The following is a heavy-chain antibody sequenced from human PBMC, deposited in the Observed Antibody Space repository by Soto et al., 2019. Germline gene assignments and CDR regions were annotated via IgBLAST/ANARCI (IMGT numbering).Heavy chain of an antibody. CDR1: GFDVSNSY. CDR2: IYTGGAT. D-gene: IGHD1-26*01. J-gene: IGHJ4*02. Sequence: PGGSLRLSCVAPGFDVSNSYMTWVRQAPGKGLEWMSTIYTGGATHYADSGRGRLTISRDNSKNTLYLQVNSLRADDTAVYYCARGRVGSTTCFDSWGRGTLVTVSS. V-gene: IGHV3-53*01. CDR3: ARGRVGSTTCFDS.